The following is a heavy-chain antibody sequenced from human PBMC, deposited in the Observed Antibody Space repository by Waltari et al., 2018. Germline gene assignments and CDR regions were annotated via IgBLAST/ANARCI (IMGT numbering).Heavy chain of an antibody. CDR2: IDSGGST. Sequence: DVQLVESGGGLIQPGGSLSLSCAASRFTVSSNYMSWVRQAPGKGLEGASVIDSGGSTYYAESVKGRSTIARDNSKNTLYLQMNSRRDEDTAVYYCARPFSPFYSSPPGYWGQGTLVTVSS. CDR3: ARPFSPFYSSPPGY. CDR1: RFTVSSNY. V-gene: IGHV3-53*01. J-gene: IGHJ4*02. D-gene: IGHD6-13*01.